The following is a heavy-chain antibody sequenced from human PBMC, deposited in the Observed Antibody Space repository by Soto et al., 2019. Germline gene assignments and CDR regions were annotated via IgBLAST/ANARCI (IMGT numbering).Heavy chain of an antibody. CDR2: ISSSSSTI. CDR3: ARVIWSGHLTSDL. V-gene: IGHV3-48*02. D-gene: IGHD3-3*01. CDR1: GFTFSSNS. J-gene: IGHJ5*02. Sequence: EVQVVESGGGLVQPWGSLRLSCAASGFTFSSNSMNWVRQAPGKGLEWISYISSSSSTIYADSVKVRFTISRDNAKNSLYLQMNSLRDEETAVYYCARVIWSGHLTSDLWGQGTLVTVSS.